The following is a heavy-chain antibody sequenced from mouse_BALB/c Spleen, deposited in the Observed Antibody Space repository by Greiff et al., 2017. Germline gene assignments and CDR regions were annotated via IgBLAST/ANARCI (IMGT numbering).Heavy chain of an antibody. CDR1: GFTFSSFG. CDR3: ARSGGLRRAMDY. V-gene: IGHV5-17*02. CDR2: ISSGSSTI. D-gene: IGHD2-4*01. Sequence: EVQLVESGGGLVQPGGSRKLSCAASGFTFSSFGMHWVRQAPEKGLEWVAYISSGSSTIYYADTVKGRFTISRDNPKNTLFLQMTSLRSEDTAMYYCARSGGLRRAMDYWGQGTSVTVSS. J-gene: IGHJ4*01.